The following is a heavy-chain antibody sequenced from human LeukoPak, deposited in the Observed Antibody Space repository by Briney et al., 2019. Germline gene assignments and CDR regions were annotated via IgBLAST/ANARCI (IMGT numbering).Heavy chain of an antibody. CDR1: GFTVSSNY. CDR3: AREAYGDTPFDY. D-gene: IGHD4-17*01. Sequence: PGGSLRLSCAASGFTVSSNYMSWVRQAPGKGLEWVSVIYSGGSTYYADSVKGRFTISRDNSKNTLYLQMNSLRAEDTAVYYCAREAYGDTPFDYWGQGTLVTVSS. J-gene: IGHJ4*02. CDR2: IYSGGST. V-gene: IGHV3-66*01.